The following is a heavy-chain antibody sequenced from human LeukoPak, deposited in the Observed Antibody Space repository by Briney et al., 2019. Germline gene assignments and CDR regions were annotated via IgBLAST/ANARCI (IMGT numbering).Heavy chain of an antibody. V-gene: IGHV3-64*01. Sequence: GGSLRLSCAASGFTFSSYAMHWVRQAPGKGLEYVSAISSNGGSTYYANSVKGRFTISRDNSKNTLYLQMGSLRAEDMAVYYCARDRHVPGLYYYYMDVWGKGTTVTVSS. CDR3: ARDRHVPGLYYYYMDV. CDR2: ISSNGGST. J-gene: IGHJ6*03. CDR1: GFTFSSYA. D-gene: IGHD6-6*01.